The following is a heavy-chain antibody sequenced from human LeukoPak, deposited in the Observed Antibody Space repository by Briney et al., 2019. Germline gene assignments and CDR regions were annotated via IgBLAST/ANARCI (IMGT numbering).Heavy chain of an antibody. J-gene: IGHJ4*02. Sequence: GGSLRLSCTTSGFTFSSYAMTWVRQAPGKGLEWASVISGSGDTTYYADSVKGRFTISRDNSKNTLYLQMNSLRAEGTAVYFCARSRDGYKRFDSWGQGTLVTVSS. CDR3: ARSRDGYKRFDS. CDR2: ISGSGDTT. D-gene: IGHD5-24*01. V-gene: IGHV3-23*01. CDR1: GFTFSSYA.